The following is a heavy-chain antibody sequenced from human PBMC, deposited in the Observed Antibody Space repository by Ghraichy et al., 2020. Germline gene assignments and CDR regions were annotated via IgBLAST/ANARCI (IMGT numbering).Heavy chain of an antibody. J-gene: IGHJ3*02. D-gene: IGHD5-18*01. CDR3: ARSHQPTGYSYGPDAFDI. Sequence: GGSLRLSCAASGFTFSSYSMNWVRQAPGKGLEWVSSISSSSSYIYYADSVKGRFTISRDNAKNSLYLQMNSLRAEDTAVYYCARSHQPTGYSYGPDAFDIWGQGTMVTVSS. V-gene: IGHV3-21*01. CDR1: GFTFSSYS. CDR2: ISSSSSYI.